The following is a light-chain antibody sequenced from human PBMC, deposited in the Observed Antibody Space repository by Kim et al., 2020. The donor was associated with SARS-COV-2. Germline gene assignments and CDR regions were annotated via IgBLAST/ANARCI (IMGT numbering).Light chain of an antibody. Sequence: SPGRRAILSGTASQNVRNYLAWYQQRRGQPPRRLNHGASVRAAGSPARYSASGSGTDFTLTINSLEPEDFAVYYCQQRSDWPPLTFGGGTKVDIK. CDR1: QNVRNY. J-gene: IGKJ4*01. CDR2: GAS. V-gene: IGKV3-11*01. CDR3: QQRSDWPPLT.